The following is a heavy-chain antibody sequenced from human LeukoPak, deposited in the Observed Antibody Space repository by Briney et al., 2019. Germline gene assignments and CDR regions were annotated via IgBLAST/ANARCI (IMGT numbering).Heavy chain of an antibody. CDR3: ARWNNDWEFDY. CDR2: IKEDGTEE. D-gene: IGHD1/OR15-1a*01. CDR1: GFTFNSSW. V-gene: IGHV3-7*05. J-gene: IGHJ4*02. Sequence: GGSLRLSCAASGFTFNSSWMTWVRQASGKGLEWVAHIKEDGTEEYYVDPVKGRFTISRDNAKNSLYLQMNSLRAEDTAVYYCARWNNDWEFDYWGQGTLVSVSS.